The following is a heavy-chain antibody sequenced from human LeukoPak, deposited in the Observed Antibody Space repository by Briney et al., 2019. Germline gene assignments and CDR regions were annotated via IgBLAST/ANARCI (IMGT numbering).Heavy chain of an antibody. V-gene: IGHV1-2*06. Sequence: GASVKVSCKASGYTFTGYYMHWVRQAPGQGLEWMGRINPNSGGTNYAQKFQGRDTMTRDTSISTAYMELSRLRSDDTAVYYCARGFSGYSYGSEYWGQGTLVTVSS. J-gene: IGHJ4*02. CDR3: ARGFSGYSYGSEY. CDR1: GYTFTGYY. D-gene: IGHD5-18*01. CDR2: INPNSGGT.